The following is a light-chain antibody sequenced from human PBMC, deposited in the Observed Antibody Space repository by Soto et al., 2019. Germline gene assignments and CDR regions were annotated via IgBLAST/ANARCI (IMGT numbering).Light chain of an antibody. CDR3: QQSYSTPPWT. Sequence: DVQMTQSPSSLSASVGDRVTITCRASQSVSIYLNWYQQKPGKAPTLLTFAASSLQNGVPSRFRGSGSGTDFTLTISGLQPEDFATYYCQQSYSTPPWTFGQGTKVEIK. J-gene: IGKJ1*01. CDR1: QSVSIY. V-gene: IGKV1-39*01. CDR2: AAS.